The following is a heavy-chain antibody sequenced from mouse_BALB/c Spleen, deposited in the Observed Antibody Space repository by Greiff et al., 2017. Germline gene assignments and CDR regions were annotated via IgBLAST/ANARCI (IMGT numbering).Heavy chain of an antibody. Sequence: VQLVESGAELMKPGASVKISCKATGYTFSSYWIEWVKQRPGHGLEWIGEILPGSGSTNYNEKFKGKATFTADTSSNTAYMQLSSLTSEDSAVYYCARGARATSWFAYWGQGTLVTVSA. D-gene: IGHD3-1*01. J-gene: IGHJ3*01. CDR1: GYTFSSYW. CDR3: ARGARATSWFAY. CDR2: ILPGSGST. V-gene: IGHV1-9*01.